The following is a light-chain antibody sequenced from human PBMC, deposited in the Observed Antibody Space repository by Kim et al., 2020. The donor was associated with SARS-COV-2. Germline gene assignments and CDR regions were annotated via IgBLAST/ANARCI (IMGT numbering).Light chain of an antibody. J-gene: IGLJ3*02. CDR3: GSYAGSNKWV. Sequence: GQSVTISCTETSSDVGTYKYVPWYQQHPGKAPKRIIFEVNQRPSGVPARFSGSKSGNTASLTVSGLQAEDEADYYCGSYAGSNKWVFGGGTQLTVL. CDR1: SSDVGTYKY. V-gene: IGLV2-8*01. CDR2: EVN.